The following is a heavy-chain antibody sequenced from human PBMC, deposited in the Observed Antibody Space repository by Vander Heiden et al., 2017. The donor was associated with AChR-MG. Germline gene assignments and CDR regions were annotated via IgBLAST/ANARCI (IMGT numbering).Heavy chain of an antibody. CDR2: ISWNSGSI. CDR1: GFTFDDYA. CDR3: AKGGSRYYYYYMDV. J-gene: IGHJ6*03. Sequence: EVQLVESGGGLVQPGRSLRLSCAASGFTFDDYAMHWVRQAPGKGLEWVSGISWNSGSIGYADSVKGRFTISRDNAKNSLYLQMNSLRAEDTALYYCAKGGSRYYYYYMDVWGKGTTVTVSS. V-gene: IGHV3-9*01. D-gene: IGHD6-25*01.